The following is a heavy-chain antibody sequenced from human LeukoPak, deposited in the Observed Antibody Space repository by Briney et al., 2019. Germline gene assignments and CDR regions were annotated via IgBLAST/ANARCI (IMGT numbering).Heavy chain of an antibody. Sequence: ASVKVSCKASGYSFNVFYIHWLRQAPGQGLEWMGVTNPNDGSVSYAQKFQDRVTLTRDTSTSTVYMELSSLMSEDTAVYYCARGNYYRMDVWGHGTTVTVSS. CDR1: GYSFNVFY. CDR2: TNPNDGSV. V-gene: IGHV1-46*02. J-gene: IGHJ6*02. CDR3: ARGNYYRMDV.